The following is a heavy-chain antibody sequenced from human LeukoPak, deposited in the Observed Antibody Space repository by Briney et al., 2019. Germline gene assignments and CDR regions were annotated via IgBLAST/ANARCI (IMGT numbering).Heavy chain of an antibody. Sequence: SVTVSCKASGGTFSSYAISWVRQAPGQGLEWMGGIIPIFGTANYAQKFQGRVTITADKSTSTAYMELSSLRSVDTAVYYCARDLREATAMANYFDYWGQGTLVTVSS. CDR1: GGTFSSYA. CDR2: IIPIFGTA. D-gene: IGHD5-18*01. CDR3: ARDLREATAMANYFDY. V-gene: IGHV1-69*06. J-gene: IGHJ4*02.